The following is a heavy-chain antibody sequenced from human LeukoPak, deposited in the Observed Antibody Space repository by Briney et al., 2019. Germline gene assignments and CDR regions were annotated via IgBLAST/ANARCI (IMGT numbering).Heavy chain of an antibody. D-gene: IGHD2-21*02. Sequence: GGSLRLSCAASGFTASSNYMRWVRQAPGKGLEWVSVIYTGGSTYYADSVKGRFTISRDNSKNTLYLQMNSLRAEDTAVCYCARDGSIVVVTATMDVWGQGTTVTVSS. CDR2: IYTGGST. V-gene: IGHV3-53*05. CDR3: ARDGSIVVVTATMDV. CDR1: GFTASSNY. J-gene: IGHJ6*02.